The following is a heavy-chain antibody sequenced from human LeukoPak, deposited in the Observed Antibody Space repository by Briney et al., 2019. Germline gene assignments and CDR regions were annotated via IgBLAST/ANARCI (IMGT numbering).Heavy chain of an antibody. V-gene: IGHV5-51*01. CDR1: GYSFTNYW. Sequence: GKSLKISCKGSGYSFTNYWIGWVRQMPGKGLEWMGIIYPGDSDTRYSPSFQGQVTISADKSISTAYLQWSSLKASDTAMYYCARHPCGGDCYSALYYFDHWGQGSLVTVSS. CDR3: ARHPCGGDCYSALYYFDH. D-gene: IGHD2-21*02. J-gene: IGHJ4*02. CDR2: IYPGDSDT.